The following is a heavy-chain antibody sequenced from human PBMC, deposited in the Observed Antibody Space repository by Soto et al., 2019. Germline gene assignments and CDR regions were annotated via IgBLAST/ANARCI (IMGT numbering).Heavy chain of an antibody. CDR2: ISGSGDYT. J-gene: IGHJ4*02. CDR1: GFTFSIYA. Sequence: SGGGLVQPGGSLRLSCAASGFTFSIYAMSWVRQAPGKGLEWVSAISGSGDYTYYADSVKGRFAISRDNSKNTLYLQMNSLRAEDTAVYYCAKVLKAVAGTYDYWGQGTLVTVSS. D-gene: IGHD6-19*01. V-gene: IGHV3-23*01. CDR3: AKVLKAVAGTYDY.